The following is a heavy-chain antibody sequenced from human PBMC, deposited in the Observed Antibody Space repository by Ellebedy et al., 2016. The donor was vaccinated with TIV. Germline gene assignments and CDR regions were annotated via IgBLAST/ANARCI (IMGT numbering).Heavy chain of an antibody. D-gene: IGHD3-22*01. J-gene: IGHJ4*02. CDR3: AKDDSSGSQGYFDY. CDR2: ISGSGGST. V-gene: IGHV3-23*01. Sequence: GGSLRLSXAASGFTFSSYSMNWVRQAPGKGLEWVSAISGSGGSTYYADSVKGRFTISRDNSKNTLYLQMNSLRAEDTAVYYCAKDDSSGSQGYFDYWGQGTLVTVSS. CDR1: GFTFSSYS.